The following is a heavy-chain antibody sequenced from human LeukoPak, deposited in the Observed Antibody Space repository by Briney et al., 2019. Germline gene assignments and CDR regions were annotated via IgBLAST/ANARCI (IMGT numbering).Heavy chain of an antibody. CDR1: GFNFHNYA. V-gene: IGHV3-30*04. D-gene: IGHD6-19*01. CDR2: ISYDGSDK. J-gene: IGHJ4*02. CDR3: AKVGGAVAGVTSYYFDY. Sequence: GGSLRLSCAASGFNFHNYAMHWVRQAPGKGLEWVAVISYDGSDKYYGDSVKGRFTISRDNSKNTLSLQMNSLRPEDTAVYYCAKVGGAVAGVTSYYFDYWGQGTLVTVSS.